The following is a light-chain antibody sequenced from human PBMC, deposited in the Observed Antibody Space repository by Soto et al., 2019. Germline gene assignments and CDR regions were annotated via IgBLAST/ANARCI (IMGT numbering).Light chain of an antibody. J-gene: IGLJ3*02. CDR1: SGSIASNY. CDR3: QSYDATNQV. V-gene: IGLV6-57*01. CDR2: EDN. Sequence: NFMLTQPHSVSASPGKTVIISCTRSSGSIASNYVQWYQQRPGSSPTTVIYEDNQRPSGVPDRFSGSIDSSSNSASLTISGLETEDEADYYCQSYDATNQVFGRGTKLTVL.